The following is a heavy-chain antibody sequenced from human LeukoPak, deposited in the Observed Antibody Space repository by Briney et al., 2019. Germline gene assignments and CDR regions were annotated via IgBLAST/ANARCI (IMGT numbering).Heavy chain of an antibody. CDR2: IYYSGST. CDR1: GGSISSSSYY. CDR3: ARTRHDYYGSGSYYSPFDY. Sequence: SETLSLTCTVSGGSISSSSYYWGWIRQPPGKGLERIGSIYYSGSTYYNPSLKSRVTMSVDTSKNQFSLKLSSVTAADTAVYYCARTRHDYYGSGSYYSPFDYWGQGTLVTVSS. D-gene: IGHD3-10*01. V-gene: IGHV4-39*07. J-gene: IGHJ4*02.